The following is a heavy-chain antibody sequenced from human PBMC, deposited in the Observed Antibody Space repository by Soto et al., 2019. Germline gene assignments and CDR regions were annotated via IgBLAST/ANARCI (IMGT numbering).Heavy chain of an antibody. CDR1: GYTLSSYN. J-gene: IGHJ4*02. CDR2: ISSFDGNT. Sequence: QVQLVQSGAEVKKPGASVKVSCKASGYTLSSYNINWVRQAPGQGLEWMGMISSFDGNTNYAQNLQGRVTMTTDTSANTAYMELRSLRSDDTAVYYCAREFRFNYGGDFDYWGQGTQVTVSS. V-gene: IGHV1-18*04. CDR3: AREFRFNYGGDFDY. D-gene: IGHD4-17*01.